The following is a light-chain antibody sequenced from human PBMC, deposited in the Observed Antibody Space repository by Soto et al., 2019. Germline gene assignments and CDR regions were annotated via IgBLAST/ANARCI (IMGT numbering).Light chain of an antibody. Sequence: DIQMSQSPSSLSASVGDRVTITCRASQSISNYLNWYRQKPGKAPKLLIYAASSLQRGVPSTFSGSGSGTEFTLIISSLHPEDFATYYCQQSYSTPWTFGQGTKVDIK. CDR3: QQSYSTPWT. V-gene: IGKV1-39*01. J-gene: IGKJ1*01. CDR2: AAS. CDR1: QSISNY.